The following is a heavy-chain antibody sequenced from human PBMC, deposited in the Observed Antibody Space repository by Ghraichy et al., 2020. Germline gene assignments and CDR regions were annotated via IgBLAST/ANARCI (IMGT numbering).Heavy chain of an antibody. CDR3: AKENLHLYSYAPN. Sequence: GALRLSCADSGFTFSSYAMSWVRAAPGKGLGWVSAISGSGGSTYYADSAKGRFTISRDNSKNTLYLQMNSLRAEDTAVYYCAKENLHLYSYAPNWGQGTLVNVSS. CDR2: ISGSGGST. D-gene: IGHD5-18*01. CDR1: GFTFSSYA. V-gene: IGHV3-23*01. J-gene: IGHJ4*02.